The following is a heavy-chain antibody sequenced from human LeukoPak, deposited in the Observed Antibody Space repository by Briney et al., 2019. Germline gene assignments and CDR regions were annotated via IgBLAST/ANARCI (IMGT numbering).Heavy chain of an antibody. CDR1: GFTFSSYA. J-gene: IGHJ4*02. Sequence: PGGSLRLSCAASGFTFSSYAMSWVRQAPGKGLEWVSTISGSGENTYYADSVKGRFTISRDNSQNTLYLQMNSQRAEDTAVYYCAKDRRSSSPRTFDYWGQGTLVTVSS. CDR2: ISGSGENT. V-gene: IGHV3-23*01. D-gene: IGHD6-6*01. CDR3: AKDRRSSSPRTFDY.